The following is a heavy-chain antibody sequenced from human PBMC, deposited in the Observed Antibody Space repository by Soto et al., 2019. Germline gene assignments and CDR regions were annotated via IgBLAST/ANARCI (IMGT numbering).Heavy chain of an antibody. CDR3: ARSGSSWYESDY. J-gene: IGHJ4*02. D-gene: IGHD6-13*01. CDR2: IIPILGIA. CDR1: GGTFSSYT. Sequence: QVQLVQSGAEVKKPGSWVKVSCKASGGTFSSYTISWVRQAPGQGLEWMGRIIPILGIANYAQKFQGRVTITADKSTSTAYMELSSLRSEDTAVYYCARSGSSWYESDYWGQGTLVTVSS. V-gene: IGHV1-69*02.